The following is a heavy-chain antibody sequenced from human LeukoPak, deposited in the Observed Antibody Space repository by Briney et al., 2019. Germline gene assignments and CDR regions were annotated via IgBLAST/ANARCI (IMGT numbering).Heavy chain of an antibody. CDR3: ARTVMAVLAQCYYMDV. CDR2: INPNGDST. D-gene: IGHD6-19*01. J-gene: IGHJ6*03. V-gene: IGHV1-46*01. CDR1: GYTFTSYY. Sequence: ASVKVSCKASGYTFTSYYMHWVRQAPGQGLEWMGIINPNGDSTSYAQKFQGRVTMTRDMSTSTVYMELSSLRSEDTAVYYCARTVMAVLAQCYYMDVWGKGTTVTVSS.